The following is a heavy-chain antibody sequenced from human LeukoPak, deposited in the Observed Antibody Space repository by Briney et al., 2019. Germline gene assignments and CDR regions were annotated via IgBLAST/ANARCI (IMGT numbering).Heavy chain of an antibody. V-gene: IGHV3-11*04. CDR1: GFTFSDYY. CDR2: ISSSGITI. CDR3: AREMGGYPFDY. J-gene: IGHJ4*02. D-gene: IGHD5-12*01. Sequence: GGSLRLSCAASGFTFSDYYMSWIRQAPGKGLEWVSYISSSGITIYYADSVKGRFTISRDNAKNPLCLQMNSLRAEDTAVYYCAREMGGYPFDYWGQGTLVTVSS.